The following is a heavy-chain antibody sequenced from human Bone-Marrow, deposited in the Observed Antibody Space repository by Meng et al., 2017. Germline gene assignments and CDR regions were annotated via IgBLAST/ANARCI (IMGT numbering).Heavy chain of an antibody. CDR1: GFTFSSYG. CDR3: ATTFGRIRFLYYYYYGMDV. V-gene: IGHV3-33*01. D-gene: IGHD3-3*01. J-gene: IGHJ6*02. CDR2: IWYDGSNK. Sequence: GESLKISCAASGFTFSSYGMHWVRQAPGKGLEWVAVIWYDGSNKYYADSVKGRFTISRDNSKNSLYLQMNSLRAEDTAVYYCATTFGRIRFLYYYYYGMDVWGQGTTVTVSS.